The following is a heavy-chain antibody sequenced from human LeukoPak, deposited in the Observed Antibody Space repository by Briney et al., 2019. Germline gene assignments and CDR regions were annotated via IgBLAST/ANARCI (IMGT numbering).Heavy chain of an antibody. CDR2: INSDGSST. Sequence: GGSLRLSCAASGFTFSSYWMHWARQAPGKGLVWVSRINSDGSSTSYADPVKGRFTISRDNAKNTLYLQMNSLRAEDTAVYYCARDHSTSFYYYYGMDVWGQGTTVTVSS. V-gene: IGHV3-74*01. D-gene: IGHD5-18*01. CDR3: ARDHSTSFYYYYGMDV. CDR1: GFTFSSYW. J-gene: IGHJ6*02.